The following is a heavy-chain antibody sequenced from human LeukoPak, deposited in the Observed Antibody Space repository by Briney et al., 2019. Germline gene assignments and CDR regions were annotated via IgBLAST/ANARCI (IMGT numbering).Heavy chain of an antibody. J-gene: IGHJ4*02. Sequence: GGSLRLSCAASGFIFSTQWMTWVRQAPGKGLEWVANIKQDGSEKYYVDSVKGRFTISKDNAKNSLYLQMNSLRVEDTAVYYCARGGSSSGWFWIYWGQGTLVTVSS. CDR1: GFIFSTQW. V-gene: IGHV3-7*01. CDR3: ARGGSSSGWFWIY. CDR2: IKQDGSEK. D-gene: IGHD6-13*01.